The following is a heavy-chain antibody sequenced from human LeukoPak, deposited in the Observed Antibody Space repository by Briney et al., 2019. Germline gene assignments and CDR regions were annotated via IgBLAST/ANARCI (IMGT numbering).Heavy chain of an antibody. J-gene: IGHJ4*02. CDR3: ARQESSYYYTDY. CDR1: GYSFTSYL. V-gene: IGHV5-51*01. Sequence: KLGESLKISCKGSGYSFTSYLIGWVPQMPGKGLAWIGIIYPGDSHTRYSPSFQGQVTISADKSNSTAYLQWSSLKASDTAMYYCARQESSYYYTDYWGQGTLVTVSS. D-gene: IGHD3-10*01. CDR2: IYPGDSHT.